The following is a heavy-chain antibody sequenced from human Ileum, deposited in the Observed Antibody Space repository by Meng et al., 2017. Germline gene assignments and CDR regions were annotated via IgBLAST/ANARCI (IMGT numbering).Heavy chain of an antibody. V-gene: IGHV3-23*04. D-gene: IGHD3-10*01. CDR3: VNRAWLES. CDR1: GFNFSSQS. Sequence: EVEVVESGGGLGQPGGSLRLSCAASGFNFSSQSMSGVRQAPGKGLEWVSVTTDWNGKAYYADSVKGRFTISRDNSKNTLYLQMNSLRVDDTAVYYCVNRAWLESWGQGTLVTVSS. J-gene: IGHJ5*01. CDR2: TTDWNGKA.